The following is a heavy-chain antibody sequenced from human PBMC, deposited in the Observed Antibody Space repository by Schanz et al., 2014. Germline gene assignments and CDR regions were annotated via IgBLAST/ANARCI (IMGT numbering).Heavy chain of an antibody. Sequence: QIQLVQSGPEVKKPGATVKVSCKASGYIFINSGISWVRQAPGQGLEWMGWISVYNHNKEYDQKFQGRVTMTTDTSTSTAYMALTDPGSDDTAVFYCARDRRFFDRDDLYDFDSWGQGTLVAVSS. CDR3: ARDRRFFDRDDLYDFDS. CDR1: GYIFINSG. J-gene: IGHJ4*02. CDR2: ISVYNHNK. V-gene: IGHV1-18*01. D-gene: IGHD3-3*01.